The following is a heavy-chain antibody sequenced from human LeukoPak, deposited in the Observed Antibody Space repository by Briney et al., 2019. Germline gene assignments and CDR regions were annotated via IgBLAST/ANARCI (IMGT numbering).Heavy chain of an antibody. Sequence: GGSLRLSCAASAFTFSNYWMHWVRQAPGKGLVWVSRINSDGSSTSYADSVKGRFTISRDNAKDTLYLQMNSLRAEDTAVYYCARAQHSGYERYQYYFDYWGQGTLVTVSS. CDR3: ARAQHSGYERYQYYFDY. CDR2: INSDGSST. V-gene: IGHV3-74*01. CDR1: AFTFSNYW. J-gene: IGHJ4*02. D-gene: IGHD5-12*01.